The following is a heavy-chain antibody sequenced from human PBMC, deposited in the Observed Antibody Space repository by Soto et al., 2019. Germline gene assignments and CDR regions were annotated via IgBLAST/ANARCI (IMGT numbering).Heavy chain of an antibody. V-gene: IGHV2-26*01. CDR2: IFSNDEK. CDR1: GFSLSNARMG. Sequence: SGPTLVNPTETLTLTCTVSGFSLSNARMGVSWIRQPPGKALEWLAHIFSNDEKSYSTSLKSRLTISKDTSKSQVVLTMTNMDPVDTATYYCARIRSGYDSGYYYYYMDFWGKGTKVTVSS. CDR3: ARIRSGYDSGYYYYYMDF. J-gene: IGHJ6*03. D-gene: IGHD5-12*01.